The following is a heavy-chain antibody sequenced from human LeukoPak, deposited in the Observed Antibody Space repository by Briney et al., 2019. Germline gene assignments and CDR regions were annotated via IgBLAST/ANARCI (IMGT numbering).Heavy chain of an antibody. J-gene: IGHJ5*02. CDR2: LSGSGGST. Sequence: GGSLRLSCAASGFTFSSYAMSWVRQAPGKGLEWVSALSGSGGSTYYADSVKGRFTISRDNSKNTLYLQMNSLRAEDTAVYYCAKDLTSVAGTNWFDPWGQGTLVTVSS. D-gene: IGHD6-19*01. CDR3: AKDLTSVAGTNWFDP. V-gene: IGHV3-23*01. CDR1: GFTFSSYA.